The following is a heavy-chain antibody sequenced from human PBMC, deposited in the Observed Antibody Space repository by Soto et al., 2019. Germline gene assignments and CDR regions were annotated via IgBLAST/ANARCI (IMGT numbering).Heavy chain of an antibody. Sequence: QVQLVQSGAEVKKPGASVKVSCKASGYTFTGYYMHWVRQAPGQGLEWMGWINPNSGGTNYAQKFQGWVTMTMDTSISTAYMELSRLRSDDTAVYYCARSHVLRYFDWLLPFDYWGQGTLVTVSS. V-gene: IGHV1-2*04. CDR1: GYTFTGYY. CDR3: ARSHVLRYFDWLLPFDY. CDR2: INPNSGGT. J-gene: IGHJ4*02. D-gene: IGHD3-9*01.